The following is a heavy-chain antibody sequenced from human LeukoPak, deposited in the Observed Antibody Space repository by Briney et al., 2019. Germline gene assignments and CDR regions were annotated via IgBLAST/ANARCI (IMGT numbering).Heavy chain of an antibody. CDR3: ARHGWLGVGGWY. D-gene: IGHD6-19*01. J-gene: IGHJ4*02. CDR1: GGSISSSSYY. CDR2: IYYSGST. Sequence: PSETLSLTCTVSGGSISSSSYYWGWIRQPPGKGLEWIGSIYYSGSTYYNPSLKSRVTISVDTSKNQFSLKLSSVTAADTAVYSCARHGWLGVGGWYWGQGTLVTVSS. V-gene: IGHV4-39*01.